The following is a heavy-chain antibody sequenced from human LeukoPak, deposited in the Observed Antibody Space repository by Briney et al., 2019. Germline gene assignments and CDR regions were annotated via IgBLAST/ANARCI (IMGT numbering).Heavy chain of an antibody. CDR3: ARTRRSVVVVAANVFHYYYYMDV. CDR2: INHSGRT. D-gene: IGHD2-15*01. V-gene: IGHV4-34*01. Sequence: SATLSVTCAVYGGSFSGYYWSWIRQPPGKGLEWIGEINHSGRTNYNPSLKSRVTISVDTSKNQFSLKLSSVTAADTAVYYCARTRRSVVVVAANVFHYYYYMDVWGKGTTVTVSS. CDR1: GGSFSGYY. J-gene: IGHJ6*03.